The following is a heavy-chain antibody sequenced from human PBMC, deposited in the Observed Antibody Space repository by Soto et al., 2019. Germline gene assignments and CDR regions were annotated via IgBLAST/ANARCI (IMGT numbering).Heavy chain of an antibody. CDR1: GFLFRSYA. V-gene: IGHV3-23*01. Sequence: PGGSLRLSCTSSGFLFRSYAMSWVRQAPGKGLEWVSAISSSGGSTFYADSVKGRFTISRDNSRNTLYLQMNSLRAEDTAIYYCAKYQPMTQPRPYFDYWGQGTLVTVSS. D-gene: IGHD3-22*01. J-gene: IGHJ4*02. CDR2: ISSSGGST. CDR3: AKYQPMTQPRPYFDY.